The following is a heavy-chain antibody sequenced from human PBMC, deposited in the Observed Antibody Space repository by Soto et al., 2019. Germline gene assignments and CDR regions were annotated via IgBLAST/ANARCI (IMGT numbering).Heavy chain of an antibody. V-gene: IGHV1-69*06. Sequence: QVQLVQSGAEVKKPGSSVKVSCKASGGTFSSLAISWVRQAPGQGLEWMGGLVPVFGTAHYAQKFQDRVTITADKSTSTSYRELSSLRSEDTAVYYCARSPGVFDYWGQGTLVTVSS. CDR2: LVPVFGTA. CDR3: ARSPGVFDY. D-gene: IGHD2-8*01. CDR1: GGTFSSLA. J-gene: IGHJ4*02.